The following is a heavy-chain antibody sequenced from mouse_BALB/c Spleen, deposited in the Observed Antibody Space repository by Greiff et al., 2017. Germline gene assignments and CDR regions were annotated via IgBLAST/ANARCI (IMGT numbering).Heavy chain of an antibody. J-gene: IGHJ2*01. CDR2: IDPENGNT. CDR1: GFNIKDYY. CDR3: ARGGYYGSSYYFDY. Sequence: EVMLVESGAELVRPGALVKLSCKASGFNIKDYYMHWVKQRPEQGLEWIGWIDPENGNTIYDPKFQGKASITADTSSNTAYLQLSSLTSEDTAVYYCARGGYYGSSYYFDYWGQGTTLTVSS. D-gene: IGHD1-1*01. V-gene: IGHV14-1*02.